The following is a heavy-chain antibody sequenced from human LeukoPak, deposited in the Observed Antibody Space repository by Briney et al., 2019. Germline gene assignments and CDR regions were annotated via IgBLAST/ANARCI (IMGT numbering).Heavy chain of an antibody. CDR3: ARDRPPQLVRPFDY. CDR2: INPNSGGT. V-gene: IGHV1-2*07. Sequence: ASVKVSCKASGYIFTGYYMHWVRQAPGQGLEWMGWINPNSGGTNYAHKFQGRVTMTRDTSISTVYMELSRLRSDDTAVYYCARDRPPQLVRPFDYWGQGTLVTVSS. CDR1: GYIFTGYY. J-gene: IGHJ4*02. D-gene: IGHD6-13*01.